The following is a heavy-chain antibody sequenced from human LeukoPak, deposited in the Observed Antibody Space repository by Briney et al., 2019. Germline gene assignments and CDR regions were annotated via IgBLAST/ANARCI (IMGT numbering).Heavy chain of an antibody. V-gene: IGHV3-30*04. CDR1: GFTFSSYA. D-gene: IGHD3-10*01. CDR3: ARDPGVLWFGELSPLYYFDY. J-gene: IGHJ4*02. Sequence: GGSLRLSCAASGFTFSSYAMHWVRQAPGKGLEWVAVISYDGSNKYYADSVKGRFTISRDNSKNTLYLQMNSLRAEDTAVYYCARDPGVLWFGELSPLYYFDYWGQGTLVTVSS. CDR2: ISYDGSNK.